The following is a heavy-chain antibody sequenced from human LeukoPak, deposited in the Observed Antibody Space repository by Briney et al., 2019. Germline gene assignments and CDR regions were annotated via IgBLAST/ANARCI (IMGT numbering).Heavy chain of an antibody. Sequence: SETLSLTCTVSGXSIDTSNYYWGWIRQPPGKGLEWIWSIYYSGRTYYNPSLKSRVTISVDTSKNQFSLKLSSMTAADTAVYYCARRPSGSYFGYWGQGTLVTVSS. CDR3: ARRPSGSYFGY. V-gene: IGHV4-39*01. CDR1: GXSIDTSNYY. D-gene: IGHD1-26*01. CDR2: IYYSGRT. J-gene: IGHJ4*02.